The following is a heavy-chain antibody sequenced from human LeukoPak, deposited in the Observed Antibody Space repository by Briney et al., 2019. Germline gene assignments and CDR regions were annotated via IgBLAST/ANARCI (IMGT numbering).Heavy chain of an antibody. CDR1: GGSISSTNW. CDR3: AKVEGGCSGTSCYMDP. D-gene: IGHD2-2*02. Sequence: PSETLSLTCAVSGGSISSTNWWNWVRQPPGKGPEWIGETYHSGITNYNPLLKSRVTISLDKSKNQVSLKLSSVTAADTAVYFCAKVEGGCSGTSCYMDPWGQGILVTVSS. CDR2: TYHSGIT. J-gene: IGHJ5*02. V-gene: IGHV4-4*02.